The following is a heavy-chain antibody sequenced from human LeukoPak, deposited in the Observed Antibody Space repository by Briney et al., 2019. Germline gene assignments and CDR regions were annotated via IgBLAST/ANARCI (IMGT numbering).Heavy chain of an antibody. D-gene: IGHD5-12*01. CDR1: GFTFSSYW. CDR2: IKQDGSEK. J-gene: IGHJ4*02. Sequence: GGSLRLSCAASGFTFSSYWMSWVRQAPGKGLEWVANIKQDGSEKYYVDSVKGRFTISRDNAKNSLYLQMNSLRAEDTAVYYCASTYSGYDPGVGDYFDYWGQGTLVTVSS. V-gene: IGHV3-7*01. CDR3: ASTYSGYDPGVGDYFDY.